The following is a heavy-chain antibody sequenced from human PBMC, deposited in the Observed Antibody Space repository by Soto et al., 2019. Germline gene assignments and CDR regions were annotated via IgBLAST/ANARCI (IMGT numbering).Heavy chain of an antibody. J-gene: IGHJ3*02. V-gene: IGHV3-23*01. CDR2: ISTSGSSI. Sequence: GGSLRLSCEASGFTFSSYAMSWVRQNPGKGLEWVSGISTSGSSIYYADSVKGRFTISRDNSKSRLHMQMNSLRVEDTAVYYCAKRRAGSHNDAFDIWGQGTMVTVS. D-gene: IGHD6-13*01. CDR1: GFTFSSYA. CDR3: AKRRAGSHNDAFDI.